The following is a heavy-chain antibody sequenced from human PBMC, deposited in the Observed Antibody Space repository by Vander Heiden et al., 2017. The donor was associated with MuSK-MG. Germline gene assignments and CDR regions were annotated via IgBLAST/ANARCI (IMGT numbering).Heavy chain of an antibody. CDR1: GFTFSSYA. V-gene: IGHV3-64D*06. D-gene: IGHD2-15*01. J-gene: IGHJ4*02. Sequence: EVQLVESGGGLVQPGGSLSLSCSAPGFTFSSYAMHWVRQAPGKGLEYVSAISSNGGSTYYADSVKGRFTISRDNSKNTLYLQMSSLRAEDTAVYYCVGRGYCSGGSCYLDYWGQGTLVTVSS. CDR2: ISSNGGST. CDR3: VGRGYCSGGSCYLDY.